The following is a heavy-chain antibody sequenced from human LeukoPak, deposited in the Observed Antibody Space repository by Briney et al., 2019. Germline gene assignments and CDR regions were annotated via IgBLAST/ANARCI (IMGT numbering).Heavy chain of an antibody. CDR3: ARELRMFGSGSYGGY. Sequence: SETLSLTCTVSGGSISSSSYYWGWIRQPPGKGLEWLGSIYYSGSTYYNPSLKSRVTISVDTSKNQFSLKLSSVTAADTAVYYCARELRMFGSGSYGGYWGQGTLVTVSS. D-gene: IGHD3-10*01. CDR2: IYYSGST. J-gene: IGHJ4*02. CDR1: GGSISSSSYY. V-gene: IGHV4-39*07.